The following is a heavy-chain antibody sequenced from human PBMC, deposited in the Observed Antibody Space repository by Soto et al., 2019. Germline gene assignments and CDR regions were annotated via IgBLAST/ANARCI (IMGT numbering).Heavy chain of an antibody. CDR2: TRNKANSYTT. J-gene: IGHJ4*02. CDR3: AREKYCTNGVCYSAIDY. V-gene: IGHV3-72*01. Sequence: EVQLVESGGGLVQPGGSLRLSCAASGFTFSDHYMDWVRQAPGKGLDWVGRTRNKANSYTTEYAASVKGRFTISRDDSKNSLYLQMNSLKTEDTAVYYCAREKYCTNGVCYSAIDYWGQGTLVTVSS. CDR1: GFTFSDHY. D-gene: IGHD2-8*01.